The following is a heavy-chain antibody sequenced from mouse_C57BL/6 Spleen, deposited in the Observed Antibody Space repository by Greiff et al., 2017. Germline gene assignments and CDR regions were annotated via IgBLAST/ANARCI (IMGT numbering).Heavy chain of an antibody. Sequence: QVQLQQSGAELVRPGTSVKVSCKASGYAFTNYLIEWVKQRPGQGLEWIGVINPGSGGTNYNEKFKGKATLTADKSSRTAYMQLSSLTSEDSAVYFCAREGGYDYDGAMDYWGQGTSVTVSS. J-gene: IGHJ4*01. CDR3: AREGGYDYDGAMDY. D-gene: IGHD2-4*01. CDR2: INPGSGGT. V-gene: IGHV1-54*01. CDR1: GYAFTNYL.